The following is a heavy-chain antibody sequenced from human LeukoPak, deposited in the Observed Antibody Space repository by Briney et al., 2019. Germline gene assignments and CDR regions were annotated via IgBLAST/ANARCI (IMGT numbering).Heavy chain of an antibody. CDR2: IKQDGSEK. CDR3: ARVGSDSSGPLYYFDY. J-gene: IGHJ4*02. D-gene: IGHD6-19*01. CDR1: GFTFSSYW. Sequence: GGSLTLSCAASGFTFSSYWMSWVRQAPGKGQEWVANIKQDGSEKYYVDSVKGRFTISRDNAKNSLYLQMNSLRAEDTAVYYCARVGSDSSGPLYYFDYWGQGTLVTVSS. V-gene: IGHV3-7*01.